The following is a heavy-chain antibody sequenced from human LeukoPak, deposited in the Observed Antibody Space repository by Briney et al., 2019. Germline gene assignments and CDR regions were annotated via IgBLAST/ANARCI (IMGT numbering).Heavy chain of an antibody. CDR3: ARHATGSYSVPWLDP. J-gene: IGHJ5*02. D-gene: IGHD3-10*01. V-gene: IGHV4-59*08. CDR2: FSDSGNT. CDR1: GGSISNHY. Sequence: PSETLSLTCTVSGGSISNHYWSWIRQPPGRGLEWIGYFSDSGNTIYNPSLKSRVTILGDTSKNQFSLKLSSVTAADTAVYYCARHATGSYSVPWLDPWGQGALVTVST.